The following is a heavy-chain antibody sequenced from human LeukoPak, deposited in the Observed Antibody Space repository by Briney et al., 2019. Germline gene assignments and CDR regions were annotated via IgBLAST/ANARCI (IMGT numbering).Heavy chain of an antibody. V-gene: IGHV1-24*01. CDR2: FDPEDGET. CDR3: ATYTSSTPYYYMDV. D-gene: IGHD2-2*01. CDR1: GYTLTELS. J-gene: IGHJ6*03. Sequence: ASVKVSCKVSGYTLTELSMHWVRQAPGKGLEWMGGFDPEDGETIYAQKFQGRVTMAEDRSTDTAYMELSSLRSEDTAVYYCATYTSSTPYYYMDVWGKGTTVTVSS.